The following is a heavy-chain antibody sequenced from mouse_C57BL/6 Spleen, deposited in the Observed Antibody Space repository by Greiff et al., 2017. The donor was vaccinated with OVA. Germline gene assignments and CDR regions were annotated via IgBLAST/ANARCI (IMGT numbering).Heavy chain of an antibody. D-gene: IGHD2-4*01. CDR3: TRRNYDYPYWYFDV. CDR2: IDPETGGT. J-gene: IGHJ1*03. V-gene: IGHV1-15*01. CDR1: GYTFTDYE. Sequence: QVQLKESGAELVRPGASVTLSCKASGYTFTDYEMHWVKQTPVHGLEWIGAIDPETGGTAYNQKFKGKAILTADKSSSTAYMERRSLTSEDSAVYYCTRRNYDYPYWYFDVWGTGTTVTVSS.